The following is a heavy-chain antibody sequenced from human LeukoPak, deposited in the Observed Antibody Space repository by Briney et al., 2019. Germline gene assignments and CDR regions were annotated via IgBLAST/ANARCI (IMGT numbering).Heavy chain of an antibody. CDR2: ISGSGGST. V-gene: IGHV3-23*01. Sequence: GGSLRLSCAASGFTFRNYGMSWVRQAPGKGLEWVSAISGSGGSTYYADSVKGRFTISRDNSKNTLYLQMNSLRAEDTAVYYCAKRSGSGGPFDYWGQGILVTVSS. D-gene: IGHD3-10*01. CDR3: AKRSGSGGPFDY. CDR1: GFTFRNYG. J-gene: IGHJ4*02.